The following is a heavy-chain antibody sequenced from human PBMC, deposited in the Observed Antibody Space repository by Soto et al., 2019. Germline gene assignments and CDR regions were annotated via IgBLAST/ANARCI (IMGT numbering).Heavy chain of an antibody. V-gene: IGHV4-4*07. CDR2: IYATGDT. CDR3: VRDGTKNLRDRFEP. D-gene: IGHD1-26*01. Sequence: SETLSRTCNVSGASLRRYYWSWIRHPPGKGLEWIGRIYATGDTDYNPSLKSRISMSVDMSKKQFSLTLRSVTAADTAIYYCVRDGTKNLRDRFEPWGRGILVTVSS. CDR1: GASLRRYY. J-gene: IGHJ5*02.